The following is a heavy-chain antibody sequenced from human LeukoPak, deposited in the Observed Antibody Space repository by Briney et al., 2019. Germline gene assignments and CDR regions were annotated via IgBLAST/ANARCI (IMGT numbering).Heavy chain of an antibody. D-gene: IGHD6-19*01. V-gene: IGHV3-48*03. Sequence: GGSLRLPCAASGFIFSAYEMNWVRQAPGKGLEWVSYISSSGSTIYYADSVKGRFTISRDNAKKSLYLQMNSLRAEDTAVYYCARVYSSGWSYWGQGTLVTVSS. CDR2: ISSSGSTI. J-gene: IGHJ4*02. CDR1: GFIFSAYE. CDR3: ARVYSSGWSY.